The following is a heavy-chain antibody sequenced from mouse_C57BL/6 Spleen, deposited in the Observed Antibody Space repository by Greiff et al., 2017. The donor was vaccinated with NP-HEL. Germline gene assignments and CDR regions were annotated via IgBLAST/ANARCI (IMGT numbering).Heavy chain of an antibody. V-gene: IGHV3-1*01. CDR3: ARGDYDGMDY. CDR2: ISYSGST. J-gene: IGHJ4*01. CDR1: GYSITSGYD. Sequence: EVQLQESGPGMVKPSQSLSLTCTVPGYSITSGYDWHWIRHFPGNKLEWMGYISYSGSTNYNPSLKSRISITHDTSKNHFFLKLNSVTTEDTATYYCARGDYDGMDYWGQGTSVTVSS. D-gene: IGHD2-4*01.